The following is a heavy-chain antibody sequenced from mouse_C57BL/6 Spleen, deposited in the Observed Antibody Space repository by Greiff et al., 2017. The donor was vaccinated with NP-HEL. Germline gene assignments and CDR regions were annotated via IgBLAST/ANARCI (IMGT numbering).Heavy chain of an antibody. CDR3: ARTGYYDYDGYFDV. J-gene: IGHJ1*03. D-gene: IGHD2-4*01. CDR1: GYTFTSYW. CDR2: IYPGSGST. V-gene: IGHV1-55*01. Sequence: QVQLQQPGAELVKPGASVKMSCKASGYTFTSYWITWVKQRPGQGLEWIGDIYPGSGSTNYNEKFKSKATLTVDTSSSTACMQLSSLTSEDSAVYYGARTGYYDYDGYFDVWGTGTTVTVSS.